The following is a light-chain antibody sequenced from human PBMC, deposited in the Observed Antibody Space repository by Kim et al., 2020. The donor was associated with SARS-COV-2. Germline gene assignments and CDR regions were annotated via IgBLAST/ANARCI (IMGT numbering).Light chain of an antibody. CDR3: QQYSSYPET. CDR2: GAS. CDR1: QAIYNY. Sequence: DIQMTQSPSSLSASVGDRVTITCRASQAIYNYLAWYQHKPGKAPKSLIYGASSLQSGVPTRFSGSGGTTDFTLTISSLRPEDFATYYCQQYSSYPETFGQGTKVDIK. J-gene: IGKJ1*01. V-gene: IGKV1-16*01.